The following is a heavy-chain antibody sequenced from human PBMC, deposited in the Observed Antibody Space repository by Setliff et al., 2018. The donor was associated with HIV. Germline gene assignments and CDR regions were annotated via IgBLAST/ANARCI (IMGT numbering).Heavy chain of an antibody. CDR3: ARNFGLSPSGKYYYYYGMDI. CDR2: VNPNSGDA. CDR1: GYPFIGHY. J-gene: IGHJ6*02. D-gene: IGHD3-10*01. Sequence: ASVKVSCKASGYPFIGHYVHWVRQAPGQGLEWLGWVNPNSGDAIYAQNFQGRVTMTRDTSINAAYMELRGLRSDDTAVYYCARNFGLSPSGKYYYYYGMDILGQGTTVTVSS. V-gene: IGHV1-2*02.